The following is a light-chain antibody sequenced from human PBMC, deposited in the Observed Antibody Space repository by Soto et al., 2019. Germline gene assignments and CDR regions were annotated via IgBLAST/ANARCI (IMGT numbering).Light chain of an antibody. CDR2: DAS. Sequence: EIVLTQSPATLSLSPGERATLSCRASHSVNTFLAWYQQKPGQAPRLLIYDASNRATGIPARFSGSGSGTDFTLTISRLEPEDFAVYYCQQYGSSLTWTFGQGTKVDI. CDR1: HSVNTF. J-gene: IGKJ1*01. V-gene: IGKV3-20*01. CDR3: QQYGSSLTWT.